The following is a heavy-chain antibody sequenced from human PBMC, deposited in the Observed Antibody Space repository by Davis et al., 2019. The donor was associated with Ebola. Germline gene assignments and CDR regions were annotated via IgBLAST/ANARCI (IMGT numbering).Heavy chain of an antibody. CDR3: AILMAATGTIDY. CDR2: INTVTGNP. CDR1: GYRLTTYG. J-gene: IGHJ4*02. Sequence: ASVTVSCKASGYRLTTYGIHWVRQAPGHGLESMGWINTVTGNPTYAQGFTGRFVFSLDTSVSSAYLQISSLKAADAAVFYCAILMAATGTIDYWGQGTLVTVSS. D-gene: IGHD6-13*01. V-gene: IGHV7-4-1*02.